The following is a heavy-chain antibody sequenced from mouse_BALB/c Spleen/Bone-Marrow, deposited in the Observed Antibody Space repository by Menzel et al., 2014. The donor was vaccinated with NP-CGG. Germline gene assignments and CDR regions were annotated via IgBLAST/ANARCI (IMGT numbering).Heavy chain of an antibody. Sequence: VQRVESGPGLVAPSQSLSITCTVSGFSLTSYSVHWVRQPPGKGLEWLGVIWAGGSTNYNSALMSRLSISKGNSKSQVFLKMSSLQTDDTAMFYCARDDDSYAMDYWGQGTSVTVSS. V-gene: IGHV2-9*02. CDR3: ARDDDSYAMDY. D-gene: IGHD2-3*01. J-gene: IGHJ4*01. CDR1: GFSLTSYS. CDR2: IWAGGST.